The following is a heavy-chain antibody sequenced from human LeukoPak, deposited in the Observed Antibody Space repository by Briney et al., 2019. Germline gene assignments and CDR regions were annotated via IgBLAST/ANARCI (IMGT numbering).Heavy chain of an antibody. CDR3: AKKLAGIVIDY. CDR2: ISGSGGST. Sequence: GGSLRLSCAASGFSFDDYTMNWVRQAPGKGLEWVSAISGSGGSTYYADSVKGRFTISRDNSKNTLYLQMNSLRAEDTAVYYCAKKLAGIVIDYWGQGTLVTVSS. J-gene: IGHJ4*02. D-gene: IGHD1-26*01. CDR1: GFSFDDYT. V-gene: IGHV3-23*01.